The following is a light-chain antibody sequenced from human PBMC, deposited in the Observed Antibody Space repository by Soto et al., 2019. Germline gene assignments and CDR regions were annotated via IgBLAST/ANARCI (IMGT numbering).Light chain of an antibody. V-gene: IGKV1-39*01. J-gene: IGKJ5*01. Sequence: DIQMTQSPSSLSASVGDRVTITCRASQSISSYLNWCQQKRVKARKRLMYVASSLQSGVPPSIRGRGSWIGDSLPIRRRQPAAFSSCYFQQSYGNPITFGQGTRLE. CDR3: QQSYGNPIT. CDR1: QSISSY. CDR2: VAS.